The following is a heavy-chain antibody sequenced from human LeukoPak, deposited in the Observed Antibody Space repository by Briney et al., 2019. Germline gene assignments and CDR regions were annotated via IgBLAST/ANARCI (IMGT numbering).Heavy chain of an antibody. J-gene: IGHJ4*02. CDR2: INHSRTT. Sequence: PSETLSLTCAVYGGSFSGYYWSWIRQPPGKGLEWIGEINHSRTTNYNPSLKSRVTISVDMSKNQFSLKLTSVTAADTAVYYCARRFSRYYGSGSYRKYYFDYWGQGTLVTVSS. V-gene: IGHV4-34*01. CDR3: ARRFSRYYGSGSYRKYYFDY. CDR1: GGSFSGYY. D-gene: IGHD3-10*01.